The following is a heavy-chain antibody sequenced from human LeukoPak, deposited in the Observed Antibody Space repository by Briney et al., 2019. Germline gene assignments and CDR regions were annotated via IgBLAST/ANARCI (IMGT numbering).Heavy chain of an antibody. D-gene: IGHD3-22*01. V-gene: IGHV3-9*01. CDR3: VKDGDTSGYYANLDY. CDR1: GFTFDDYA. Sequence: GGSLRLSCAASGFTFDDYAMHWVRQAPGKGLEWVSGISWNSGSLGYADSVRGRFTISRDNAKNPLYLQMNGLRAEDTALYYCVKDGDTSGYYANLDYWGQGTLVTVSS. J-gene: IGHJ4*02. CDR2: ISWNSGSL.